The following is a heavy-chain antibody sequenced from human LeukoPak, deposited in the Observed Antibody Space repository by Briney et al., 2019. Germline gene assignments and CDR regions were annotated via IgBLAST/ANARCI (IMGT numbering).Heavy chain of an antibody. J-gene: IGHJ5*02. CDR2: FDPEDGET. CDR3: ATNLAGCGDYQGGHWFDP. Sequence: ASVTVSFKVSGYTLTELSMHWVRQAPGKGLEWMGGFDPEDGETIYAQKFQGRVTMTEDTSTDTAYMELSSLRSEDTAVYYCATNLAGCGDYQGGHWFDPWGQGTLVTVSS. D-gene: IGHD4-17*01. CDR1: GYTLTELS. V-gene: IGHV1-24*01.